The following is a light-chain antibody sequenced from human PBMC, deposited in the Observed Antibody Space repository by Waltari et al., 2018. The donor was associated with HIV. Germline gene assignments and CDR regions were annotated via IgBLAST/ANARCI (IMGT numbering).Light chain of an antibody. J-gene: IGKJ2*01. CDR2: GAS. CDR1: QTVTSNY. Sequence: IVFAQAPRTLSFAPGERATLPCRASQTVTSNYLAWYQGRPGQAPRLLIYGASIRATGVPDKFSGSWSGTDFTLTIGRLEPEDFAVYYCHQYGTSPRTFGQGSKVEIK. CDR3: HQYGTSPRT. V-gene: IGKV3-20*01.